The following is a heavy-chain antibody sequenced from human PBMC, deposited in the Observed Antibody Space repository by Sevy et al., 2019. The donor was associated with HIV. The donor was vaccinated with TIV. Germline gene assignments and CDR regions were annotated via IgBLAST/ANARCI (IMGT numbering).Heavy chain of an antibody. Sequence: SETLSITCAVSGGSISSVKWWHWVRQPPGKGLEWIGEIYHSGSTNYNPSLKSRVTISVDNSKNQFSLKLSSVTAADTAVYYCARGGETPRGFDPWGQGSLVTVSS. CDR3: ARGGETPRGFDP. V-gene: IGHV4-4*02. CDR1: GGSISSVKW. D-gene: IGHD3-16*01. J-gene: IGHJ5*02. CDR2: IYHSGST.